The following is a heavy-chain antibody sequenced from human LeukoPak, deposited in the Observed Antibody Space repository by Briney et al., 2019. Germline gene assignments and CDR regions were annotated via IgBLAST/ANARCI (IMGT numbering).Heavy chain of an antibody. V-gene: IGHV4-59*12. D-gene: IGHD6-13*01. J-gene: IGHJ4*02. Sequence: SETLSLTCTVSGGSISDYYWSWIRQSPGKGLEWIGYIYHSGSTNYNPSLKSRVTISVDTSKNQFSLKLSSVTAADTAVYYCARGSSSWDYYFDYWGQGTLVTVSS. CDR3: ARGSSSWDYYFDY. CDR2: IYHSGST. CDR1: GGSISDYY.